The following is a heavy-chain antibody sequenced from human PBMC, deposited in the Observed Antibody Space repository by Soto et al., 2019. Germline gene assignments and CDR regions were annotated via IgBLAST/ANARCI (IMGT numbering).Heavy chain of an antibody. V-gene: IGHV3-23*01. CDR3: AKEKDIVVVPAAMLDY. J-gene: IGHJ4*02. CDR1: GFTFSSYA. CDR2: ISGSGDST. D-gene: IGHD2-2*01. Sequence: GGSLRLSCAASGFTFSSYAMNWVRQAPGKGLEWVSVISGSGDSTYYADSVKGRFTISRDNSKNTLYLQMNSLRAEDTAVYYCAKEKDIVVVPAAMLDYWGQGTLVTVSS.